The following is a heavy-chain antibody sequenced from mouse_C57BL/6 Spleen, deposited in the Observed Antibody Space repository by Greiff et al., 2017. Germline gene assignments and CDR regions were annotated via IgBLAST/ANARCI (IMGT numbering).Heavy chain of an antibody. CDR2: IDPSDSET. V-gene: IGHV1-52*01. CDR1: GYTFTSYW. CDR3: ARYNGYDVGFFDY. Sequence: QVQLQQPGAELVRPGSSVKLSCKASGYTFTSYWMHWVKQRPIQGLEWIGNIDPSDSETHYNQKFKDKATLTVDKSSSTAYMQLSSLTSEDSAVYYGARYNGYDVGFFDYWGQGTTLTVSS. J-gene: IGHJ2*01. D-gene: IGHD2-2*01.